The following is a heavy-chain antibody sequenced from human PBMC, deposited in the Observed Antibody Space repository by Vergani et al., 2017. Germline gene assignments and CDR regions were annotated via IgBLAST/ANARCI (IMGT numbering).Heavy chain of an antibody. J-gene: IGHJ4*02. CDR1: GFSLSTSGMC. Sequence: QVTLRESGPALVKPTQTLTLTCTFSGFSLSTSGMCVSWIRQAPGKALEWLGIIDWDDDKYYSTSLKTRLTISKDTSRNQVVRTMTNMDPVDTATYYCARIRIAVAGYYFDHWGQGTLVTVSS. D-gene: IGHD6-19*01. CDR3: ARIRIAVAGYYFDH. V-gene: IGHV2-70*13. CDR2: IDWDDDK.